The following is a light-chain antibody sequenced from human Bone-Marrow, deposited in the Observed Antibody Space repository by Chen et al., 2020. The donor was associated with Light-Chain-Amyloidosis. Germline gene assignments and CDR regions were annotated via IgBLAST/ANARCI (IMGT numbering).Light chain of an antibody. V-gene: IGLV6-57*01. CDR2: EDD. CDR1: SGSIATNY. Sequence: NFMLIQPHSVSESPGKKVIISCTRSSGSIATNYVQWYQNRPGSSPTTVIYEDDQRPSGVPDRFSGSIDRSSNSASLTISGLKTEDEADYYCQSYQGSSQGVFGGGTKLTVL. J-gene: IGLJ3*02. CDR3: QSYQGSSQGV.